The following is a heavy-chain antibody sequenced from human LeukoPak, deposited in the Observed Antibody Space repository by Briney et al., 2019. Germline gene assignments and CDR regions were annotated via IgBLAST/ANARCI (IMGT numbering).Heavy chain of an antibody. V-gene: IGHV3-7*01. Sequence: GGSLRLSCVASGSTFSGYWMSWVRQAPGKGLEWVANIKQEGTEKHYVDSVKGRFTISRDNARNSLYLQMNSLRAEDTAVYYCARDFNRRDLYGDPVGWGQGTLVTVSS. D-gene: IGHD4-17*01. CDR3: ARDFNRRDLYGDPVG. CDR1: GSTFSGYW. CDR2: IKQEGTEK. J-gene: IGHJ4*02.